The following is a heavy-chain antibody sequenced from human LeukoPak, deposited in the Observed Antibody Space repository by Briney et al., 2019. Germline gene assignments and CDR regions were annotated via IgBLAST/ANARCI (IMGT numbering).Heavy chain of an antibody. J-gene: IGHJ4*02. CDR2: IKSKTDGGTV. CDR1: GFTFSNVW. D-gene: IGHD3-10*01. Sequence: GGSLRLSCAASGFTFSNVWMSWVRQAPGKGLEWVGRIKSKTDGGTVDYAAPVKGRFTIARDDLKNTLYLEMNSLKTEDTAVYYCTKDHGSGSYYFDYWGQGTLVTVSS. V-gene: IGHV3-15*01. CDR3: TKDHGSGSYYFDY.